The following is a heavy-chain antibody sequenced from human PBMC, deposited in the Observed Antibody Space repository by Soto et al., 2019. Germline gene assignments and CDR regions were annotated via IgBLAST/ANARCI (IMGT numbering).Heavy chain of an antibody. V-gene: IGHV4-30-2*01. J-gene: IGHJ5*02. Sequence: PSETLSLTCAVSGGSISSGGYSWSWIRQPPGKGLEWIGYIYHSGSIYYNPSLKSRVTISVDRSKNQFSLKLSSVTAADTAVYYCARHGSGSYYNNWFDPWGQGTLVTAPQ. D-gene: IGHD3-10*01. CDR1: GGSISSGGYS. CDR3: ARHGSGSYYNNWFDP. CDR2: IYHSGSI.